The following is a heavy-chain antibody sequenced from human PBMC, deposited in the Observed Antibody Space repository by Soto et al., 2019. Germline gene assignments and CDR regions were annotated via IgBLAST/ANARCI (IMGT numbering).Heavy chain of an antibody. CDR3: ARGFKRAVSGWYGVGY. J-gene: IGHJ4*02. Sequence: QVQVVQSRAEVKKPGASVKVSCKASGYTFTSYDINWVRQATGQGLEWMGWMNPNSGNTGYAQKFQGRVTMTRNTSISTAYMELSSLRSEDTAVYYCARGFKRAVSGWYGVGYWGQGTLVTVSS. D-gene: IGHD6-19*01. CDR2: MNPNSGNT. V-gene: IGHV1-8*01. CDR1: GYTFTSYD.